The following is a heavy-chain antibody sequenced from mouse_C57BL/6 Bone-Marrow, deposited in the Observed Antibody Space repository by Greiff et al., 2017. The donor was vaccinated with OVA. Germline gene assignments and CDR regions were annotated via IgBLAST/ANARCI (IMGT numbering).Heavy chain of an antibody. CDR2: IHPNSGST. CDR1: GYTFTSYW. V-gene: IGHV1-64*01. CDR3: AYYYGSSDYYAVDY. D-gene: IGHD1-1*01. J-gene: IGHJ4*01. Sequence: QVQLQQPGAELVKPGASVKLSCKASGYTFTSYWMHWVKQRPGQGLEWIGMIHPNSGSTNYNEKFKSKATLTVDKSSSTAYMQLSSLTSEDSAVYYCAYYYGSSDYYAVDYWGQGTSVTVSS.